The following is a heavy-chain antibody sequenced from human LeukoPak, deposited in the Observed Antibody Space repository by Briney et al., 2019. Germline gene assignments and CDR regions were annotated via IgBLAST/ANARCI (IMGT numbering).Heavy chain of an antibody. Sequence: ASVKVSCKASGYTFTSYGISWVRQAPGQGLEWMGWISAYNGNTNYAQKLQGRVTMTTDTSTSTAYMELRSLRSDDTAVYYCARVRFAGDTAMVFLGIYYYYYYMDVWGKGTTVTVSS. D-gene: IGHD5-18*01. CDR2: ISAYNGNT. CDR3: ARVRFAGDTAMVFLGIYYYYYYMDV. CDR1: GYTFTSYG. V-gene: IGHV1-18*01. J-gene: IGHJ6*03.